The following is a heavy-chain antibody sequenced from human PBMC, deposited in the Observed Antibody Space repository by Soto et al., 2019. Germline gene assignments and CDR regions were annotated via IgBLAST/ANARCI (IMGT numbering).Heavy chain of an antibody. CDR2: INHSGST. Sequence: PSETLSLTCAVYGGSFSGYYWSWIRQPPGKGLEWIGEINHSGSTNYNPSLKSRVTISVDTSKNQFSLKLSSVTAADTAVYYCASKYTDFWSGFRGVKNWFDPWGQGTLVTVSS. J-gene: IGHJ5*02. V-gene: IGHV4-34*01. CDR1: GGSFSGYY. CDR3: ASKYTDFWSGFRGVKNWFDP. D-gene: IGHD3-3*01.